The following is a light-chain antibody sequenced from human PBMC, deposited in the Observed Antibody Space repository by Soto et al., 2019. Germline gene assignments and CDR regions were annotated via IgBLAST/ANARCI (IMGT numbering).Light chain of an antibody. V-gene: IGKV3-20*01. CDR3: QHYGSSPANT. CDR1: QSVKSTY. J-gene: IGKJ2*01. Sequence: ELVLTQSPGTLSLSPGERATLSCRASQSVKSTYLAWYQKKPGQAPRLLIYGASSRATGIPDRFSGSGSGTDFTLTISRLEAEDFAVYYCQHYGSSPANTFGQWTKLEIK. CDR2: GAS.